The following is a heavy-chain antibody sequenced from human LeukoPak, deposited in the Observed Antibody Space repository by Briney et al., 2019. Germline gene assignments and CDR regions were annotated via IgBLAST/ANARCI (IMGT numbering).Heavy chain of an antibody. CDR1: GFTFNSYG. J-gene: IGHJ4*02. V-gene: IGHV3-30*02. CDR3: AKDVGPYYGSGSYSDY. CDR2: VHFDGNTR. D-gene: IGHD3-10*01. Sequence: GGSLRLSCSASGFTFNSYGMHWVRQAPGNGLEWVAFVHFDGNTRYYADSVKGRFSISRDNSKNTLYLQMNSLRDEDTAVYYCAKDVGPYYGSGSYSDYWGQGTLVTVSS.